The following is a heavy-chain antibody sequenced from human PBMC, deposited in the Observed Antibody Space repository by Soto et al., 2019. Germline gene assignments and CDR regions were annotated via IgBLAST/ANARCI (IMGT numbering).Heavy chain of an antibody. CDR3: ARRISWGSGSYPYYYYGMDV. Sequence: SETLSLTCAVYGGSFSGYYWSWIRQPPGKGLEWIGELNDSGGTNYNASLKSRVSISGDTSENQFSLKLSSVTAADTAVYYCARRISWGSGSYPYYYYGMDVWGQGTTVTVPS. J-gene: IGHJ6*02. V-gene: IGHV4-34*01. CDR2: LNDSGGT. CDR1: GGSFSGYY. D-gene: IGHD3-10*01.